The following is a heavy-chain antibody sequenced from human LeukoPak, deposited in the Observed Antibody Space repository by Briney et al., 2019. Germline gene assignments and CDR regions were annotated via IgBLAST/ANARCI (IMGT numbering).Heavy chain of an antibody. CDR2: IIPIFGTA. D-gene: IGHD3-3*01. CDR3: ARAYDFWSGYYRAYFDY. Sequence: SVKVSCKASGGTFSSYAISWVRQAPGQGLEWMGGIIPIFGTANYAQKLQGRVTMTTDTSTSTAYMELRSLRSDDTAVYYCARAYDFWSGYYRAYFDYWGQGTLVTVSS. J-gene: IGHJ4*02. V-gene: IGHV1-69*05. CDR1: GGTFSSYA.